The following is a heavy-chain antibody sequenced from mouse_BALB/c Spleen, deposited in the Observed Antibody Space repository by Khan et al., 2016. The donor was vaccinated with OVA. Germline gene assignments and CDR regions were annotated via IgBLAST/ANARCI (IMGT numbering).Heavy chain of an antibody. V-gene: IGHV1-87*01. Sequence: QAQLKESGAELARPGASVKLSCKASGYSFTSYWMQWVKQRPGQGLEWIGAIYPGDGDTRYTQKFKGKATLTADNSSSTAYMQLSSLASEDSAIYYCARGRYGNWYFDVWGAGTTVTVSS. CDR2: IYPGDGDT. J-gene: IGHJ1*01. CDR3: ARGRYGNWYFDV. D-gene: IGHD2-1*01. CDR1: GYSFTSYW.